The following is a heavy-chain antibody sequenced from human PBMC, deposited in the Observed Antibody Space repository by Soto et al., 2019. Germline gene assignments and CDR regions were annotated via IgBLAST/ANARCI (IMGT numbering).Heavy chain of an antibody. V-gene: IGHV1-3*01. J-gene: IGHJ3*02. CDR2: INAGNGNT. CDR1: GYTFTSYA. D-gene: IGHD3-3*01. CDR3: ARALFGVVINDAFDI. Sequence: ASVKVSCKASGYTFTSYAMHWVRQAPGQRLEWMGWINAGNGNTKYSQKFQGRVTTTRDTSASTAYMELSSLRSEDTAVYYCARALFGVVINDAFDIWGQGTMVTVS.